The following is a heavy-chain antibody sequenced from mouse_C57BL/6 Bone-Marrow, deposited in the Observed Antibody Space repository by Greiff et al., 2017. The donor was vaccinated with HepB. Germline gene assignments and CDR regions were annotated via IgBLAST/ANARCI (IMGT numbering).Heavy chain of an antibody. CDR1: GYTFTSYW. V-gene: IGHV1-74*01. D-gene: IGHD3-2*02. CDR2: IHPSDSDT. J-gene: IGHJ3*01. CDR3: AIAKGLTAQAWFAY. Sequence: QVQLKQPGAELVKPGASVKVSCKASGYTFTSYWMHWVKQRPGQGLEWIGRIHPSDSDTNYNQKFKGKATLTVDKSSSTAYMQLSSLTSEDSAVYYCAIAKGLTAQAWFAYWGQGTLVTVSA.